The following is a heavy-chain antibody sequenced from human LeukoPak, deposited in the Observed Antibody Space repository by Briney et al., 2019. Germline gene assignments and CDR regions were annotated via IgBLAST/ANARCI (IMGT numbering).Heavy chain of an antibody. Sequence: GGSLRLSCAASGFTFSSYAMNWVRQAPGKGLEWVSTISASGGSTYYADSVKGRFTISRDNSKNALYLQMNSLRAEDTDVYYCAKGDNSNFDYWGQGTLVTVSS. CDR1: GFTFSSYA. CDR2: ISASGGST. V-gene: IGHV3-23*01. J-gene: IGHJ4*02. CDR3: AKGDNSNFDY. D-gene: IGHD4-11*01.